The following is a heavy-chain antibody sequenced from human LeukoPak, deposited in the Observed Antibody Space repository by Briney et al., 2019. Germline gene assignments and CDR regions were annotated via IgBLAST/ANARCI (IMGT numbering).Heavy chain of an antibody. CDR1: GFTFSSYD. Sequence: QPGGSLRLSCAASGFTFSSYDMHWVRQATGKGLEWVSAIGTAGDTYYPGSVKGRFTISRENAKNSLYLQMNSLRAEDTAVYYCARGGTTPNRWGDSSGYVDYWGQGTLVTVSS. J-gene: IGHJ4*02. D-gene: IGHD3-22*01. V-gene: IGHV3-13*01. CDR2: IGTAGDT. CDR3: ARGGTTPNRWGDSSGYVDY.